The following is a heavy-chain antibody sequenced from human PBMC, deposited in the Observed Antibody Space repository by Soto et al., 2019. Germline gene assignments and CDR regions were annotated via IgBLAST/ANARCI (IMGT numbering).Heavy chain of an antibody. CDR2: IYYSGST. CDR1: GASISSSIYY. Sequence: SETLSLTCTVSGASISSSIYYWGWIRQPPGKGLEWIGSIYYSGSTYYNPSLKSRVTISVDTSKNQFSLKLSSVTAADTAVYYCARLRPNADPYYYDSSGYYPWGQGTLVTVSS. CDR3: ARLRPNADPYYYDSSGYYP. J-gene: IGHJ5*02. D-gene: IGHD3-22*01. V-gene: IGHV4-39*01.